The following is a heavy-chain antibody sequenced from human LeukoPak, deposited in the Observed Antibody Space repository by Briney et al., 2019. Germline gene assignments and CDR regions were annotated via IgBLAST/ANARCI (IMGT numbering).Heavy chain of an antibody. Sequence: GSLGLSFAASGFTFSSYGMHWVRQAPGKGVEGVAVIWYDGSNKYYADSVKGRFTISRDNSKNTLYLQMNSLRAEDTAVYYCARDRSSVGAFDYWGQGTLVTVSS. CDR3: ARDRSSVGAFDY. D-gene: IGHD1-26*01. CDR1: GFTFSSYG. J-gene: IGHJ4*02. CDR2: IWYDGSNK. V-gene: IGHV3-33*01.